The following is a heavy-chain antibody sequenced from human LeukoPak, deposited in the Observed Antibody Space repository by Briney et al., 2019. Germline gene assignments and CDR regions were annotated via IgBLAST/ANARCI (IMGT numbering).Heavy chain of an antibody. V-gene: IGHV3-23*01. D-gene: IGHD2-15*01. CDR3: GRGGGNRWFDC. J-gene: IGHJ4*02. CDR1: GFTLSNYA. Sequence: GGSLRLSCAASGFTLSNYAMNWVRQAPGKGLQWVSVISTTSLNTYYADSVKGRFTISRDNSKNTLYLQMSSLRVDDTAVYYCGRGGGNRWFDCCGQGTLVTVSS. CDR2: ISTTSLNT.